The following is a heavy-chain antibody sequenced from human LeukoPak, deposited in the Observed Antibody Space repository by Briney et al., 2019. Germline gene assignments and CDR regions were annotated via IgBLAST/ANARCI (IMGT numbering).Heavy chain of an antibody. CDR1: GGSISSSSYY. J-gene: IGHJ4*02. CDR3: ASRALGPYYYDSSGYYSYFFDY. CDR2: IYYSGST. Sequence: PSETLSLTCTVSGGSISSSSYYWGWIRQPPGKGLEWIGSIYYSGSTYYNPSLKSRVTISVDTSKNQFSLKLSSVTAADTAVYYCASRALGPYYYDSSGYYSYFFDYWGQGTPVTVSS. D-gene: IGHD3-22*01. V-gene: IGHV4-39*01.